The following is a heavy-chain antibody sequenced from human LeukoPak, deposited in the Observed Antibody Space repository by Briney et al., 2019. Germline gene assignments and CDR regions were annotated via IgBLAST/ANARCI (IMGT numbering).Heavy chain of an antibody. CDR1: GGSFSGYY. D-gene: IGHD3-16*01. CDR2: IYYSGST. Sequence: SETLSLTCAVYGGSFSGYYWSWIRQPPGKGLEWIGYIYYSGSTNYNPSLKSRVTISVDTSKNQFSLKLSSVTAADTAVYYCARALLRPWFDPWGQGTLVTVSS. V-gene: IGHV4-59*01. CDR3: ARALLRPWFDP. J-gene: IGHJ5*02.